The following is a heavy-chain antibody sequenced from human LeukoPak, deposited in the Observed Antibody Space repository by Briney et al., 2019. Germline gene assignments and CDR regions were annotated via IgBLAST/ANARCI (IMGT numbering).Heavy chain of an antibody. CDR1: GFTFSSYA. CDR3: AKAERYYCGSGSYYYFDY. D-gene: IGHD3-10*01. J-gene: IGHJ4*02. CDR2: ISGSGGST. Sequence: GGSLRLSCAASGFTFSSYAMSWVRQAPGKGLEWVSAISGSGGSTYYADSVKGRFTISRDNSKNTLYLQMNSLRAEDTAVYYCAKAERYYCGSGSYYYFDYWGQGTLVTVSS. V-gene: IGHV3-23*01.